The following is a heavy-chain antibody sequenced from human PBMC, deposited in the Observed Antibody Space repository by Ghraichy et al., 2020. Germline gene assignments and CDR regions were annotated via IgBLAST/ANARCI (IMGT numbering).Heavy chain of an antibody. J-gene: IGHJ4*02. V-gene: IGHV4-39*01. CDR1: GGSITSNGYF. CDR3: ARRAGGGYCTCGSCYVDY. CDR2: IYYSGSA. Sequence: SETLSLTCTVSGGSITSNGYFWGWIRQPPGKGLEWIGSIYYSGSAYYNPSLKSRVTISVDTSKNQFSLKLSSLTAADTALYYCARRAGGGYCTCGSCYVDYWGQGTLVTVSS. D-gene: IGHD2-15*01.